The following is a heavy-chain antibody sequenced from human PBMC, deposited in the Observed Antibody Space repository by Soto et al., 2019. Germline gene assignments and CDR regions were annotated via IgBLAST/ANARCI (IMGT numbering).Heavy chain of an antibody. J-gene: IGHJ4*02. CDR1: GFTFSDHA. D-gene: IGHD1-26*01. V-gene: IGHV3-23*01. CDR3: VKEGKMGAEGFDF. CDR2: VRGDFVTT. Sequence: EVQLLESGGGLVQPGGSLRLSCATSGFTFSDHAMHWVRQAPGEGLEWVSGVRGDFVTTPYADSVKDRFTISRDNSKNTLYLQMNSLRAEDTAIYYCVKEGKMGAEGFDFWGQGTLVTVSS.